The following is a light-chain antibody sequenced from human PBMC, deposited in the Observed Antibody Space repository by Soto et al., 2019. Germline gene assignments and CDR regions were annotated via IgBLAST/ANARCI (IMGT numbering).Light chain of an antibody. V-gene: IGLV2-14*01. CDR1: SSDVGGYDF. Sequence: QSVLTQPASVSGSPGLSITISCTGTSSDVGGYDFVSWYQQHSGKAPKLMIYEVSYRPSGVSNRFSGSKSGNTASLTISGLQAEDEADYYCSSYTSGSTLCVFGTGTKVTVL. CDR2: EVS. J-gene: IGLJ1*01. CDR3: SSYTSGSTLCV.